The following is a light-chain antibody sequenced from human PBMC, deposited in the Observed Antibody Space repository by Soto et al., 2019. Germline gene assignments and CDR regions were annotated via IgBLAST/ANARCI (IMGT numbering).Light chain of an antibody. CDR1: QGISNY. CDR3: QKYTSAPWT. V-gene: IGKV1-27*01. J-gene: IGKJ1*01. Sequence: DIQMTQSPSSLSASVGDRVTITCRASQGISNYLAWYQQRPGKVPQLLIYAASRLQSGVSSRFRASGSGTDFTLTISSLQPEDVATYYCQKYTSAPWTFGQGTKVNIK. CDR2: AAS.